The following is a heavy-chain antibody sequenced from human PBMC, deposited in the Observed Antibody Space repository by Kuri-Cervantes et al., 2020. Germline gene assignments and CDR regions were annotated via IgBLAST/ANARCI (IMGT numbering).Heavy chain of an antibody. CDR3: ARRDSSSWLVDY. J-gene: IGHJ4*02. V-gene: IGHV3-23*01. D-gene: IGHD6-13*01. CDR1: GFTFSSYA. Sequence: GESLKISCAASGFTFSSYAMSWVRQAPGKGLEWVSAISGSGGSTYYADSVKGRFAISRENAKNSLYLQMNSLRAEDTAMYYCARRDSSSWLVDYWGQGTLVTVSS. CDR2: ISGSGGST.